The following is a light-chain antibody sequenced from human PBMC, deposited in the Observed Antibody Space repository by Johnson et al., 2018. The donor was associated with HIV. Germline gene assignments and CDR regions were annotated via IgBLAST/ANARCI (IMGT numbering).Light chain of an antibody. Sequence: QSVLTQPPSASGTPGQRVTISCSGGSSNIGSNTVNWYQQLPGTAPKLLVYSSNQRPPGVPDRFSGSKYGTSASLAISGLPSEDEAEYTCAAWDDSLNGYVFGTGTRVTVL. V-gene: IGLV1-44*01. CDR1: SSNIGSNT. J-gene: IGLJ1*01. CDR3: AAWDDSLNGYV. CDR2: SSN.